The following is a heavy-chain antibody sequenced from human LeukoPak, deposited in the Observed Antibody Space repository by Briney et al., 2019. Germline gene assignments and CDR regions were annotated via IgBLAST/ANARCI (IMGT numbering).Heavy chain of an antibody. CDR1: GGSLSNHY. CDR3: ARGLMNYYFDS. J-gene: IGHJ4*02. CDR2: IYYTSIT. V-gene: IGHV4-59*11. Sequence: SETLSLTCTVSGGSLSNHYWTWIRQPPGKELEWIGYIYYTSITTYSPSVRSRVTISVDTSKNQFSLKLTSLTAADTAVYYCARGLMNYYFDSWGQGTLVTVSS.